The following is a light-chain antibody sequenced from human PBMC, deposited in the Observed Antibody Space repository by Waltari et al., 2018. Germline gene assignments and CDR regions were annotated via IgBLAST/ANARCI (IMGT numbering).Light chain of an antibody. V-gene: IGLV3-1*01. Sequence: SYELTQPPSVPVPHGPRARITCSGDKLTDTYVGWYQRKSGQSPVLIIYQDKKRPAGVPERISGSNSGNIATLTISATQALDEADYFCQAWDNSGVVFGGGTKLTVL. CDR3: QAWDNSGVV. CDR2: QDK. CDR1: KLTDTY. J-gene: IGLJ2*01.